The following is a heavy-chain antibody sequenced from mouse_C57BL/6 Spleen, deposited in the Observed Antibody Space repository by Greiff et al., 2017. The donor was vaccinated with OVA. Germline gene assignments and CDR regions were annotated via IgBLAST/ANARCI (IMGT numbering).Heavy chain of an antibody. CDR2: INPGSGGT. Sequence: QVQLQQSGAELVRPGTSVKVSCKASGYAFTNYLIEWVKQRPGQGLEWIGVINPGSGGTNYNEKFKGKATLTADKSSSTAYMQLSSLTSEDSAVYFCARCDGYYGFDYWGQGTTLTVSA. D-gene: IGHD2-3*01. J-gene: IGHJ2*01. V-gene: IGHV1-54*01. CDR3: ARCDGYYGFDY. CDR1: GYAFTNYL.